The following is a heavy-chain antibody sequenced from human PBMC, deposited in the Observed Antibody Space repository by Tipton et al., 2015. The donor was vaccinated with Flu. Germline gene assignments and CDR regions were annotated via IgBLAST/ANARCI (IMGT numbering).Heavy chain of an antibody. Sequence: SLRLSCAASGFTFTNYWMTWVRQAPGKGLEWVANRNQDGSEKSSVDSVKGRFTISRDNANNSLFLQMNSLRVEDTTVYYCARDTFTTVRACSHYFDSWVQGTLVTVSS. V-gene: IGHV3-7*01. CDR2: RNQDGSEK. D-gene: IGHD3-10*01. J-gene: IGHJ4*02. CDR1: GFTFTNYW. CDR3: ARDTFTTVRACSHYFDS.